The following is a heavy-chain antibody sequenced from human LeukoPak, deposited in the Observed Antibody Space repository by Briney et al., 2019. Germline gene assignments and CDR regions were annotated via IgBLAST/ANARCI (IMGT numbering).Heavy chain of an antibody. D-gene: IGHD3-10*01. V-gene: IGHV4-31*03. Sequence: SQTLSLTCTVSGGSISSGGYSWSWIRQHPGKGLEWIGYIYYSGSTYYNPSLKSRVTISVDTSKNQFSLKLSSVTAADTAVYYCARVFFGARRGYYYMDVWGKGTTVTVSS. CDR3: ARVFFGARRGYYYMDV. CDR2: IYYSGST. CDR1: GGSISSGGYS. J-gene: IGHJ6*03.